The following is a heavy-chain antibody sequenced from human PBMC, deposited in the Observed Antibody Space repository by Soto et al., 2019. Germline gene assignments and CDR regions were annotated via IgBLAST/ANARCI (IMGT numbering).Heavy chain of an antibody. V-gene: IGHV4-61*01. J-gene: IGHJ4*02. CDR1: GGSVSRGRYY. Sequence: LDHTCTGSGGSVSRGRYYWNWIRQPPRKGLEWIGYIYYSGSTNYNPSLKSRVTISVDTSKNQFSLKLSSVTAADTAVYYCARVPFYDSSGVFDYWGQGTLVTVSS. D-gene: IGHD3-22*01. CDR3: ARVPFYDSSGVFDY. CDR2: IYYSGST.